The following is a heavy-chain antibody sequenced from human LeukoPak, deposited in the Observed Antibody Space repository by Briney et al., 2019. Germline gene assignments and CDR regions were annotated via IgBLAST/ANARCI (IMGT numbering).Heavy chain of an antibody. Sequence: ASVKVPCKASGGTFSSYAISWVRQAPGQGLEWMGGIIPIFGTANYAQKFQGRVTITADESTSTAYMELSSLRSEDTAVYYCARAGPPPPLVVVAATGEWWGQGTLVTVSS. J-gene: IGHJ4*02. CDR2: IIPIFGTA. D-gene: IGHD2-15*01. CDR3: ARAGPPPPLVVVAATGEW. CDR1: GGTFSSYA. V-gene: IGHV1-69*13.